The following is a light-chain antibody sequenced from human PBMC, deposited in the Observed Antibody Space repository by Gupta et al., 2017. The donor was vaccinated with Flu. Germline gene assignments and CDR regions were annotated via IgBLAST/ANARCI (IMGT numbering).Light chain of an antibody. CDR3: QVWDSSSDHRV. CDR2: DYS. V-gene: IGLV3-21*02. J-gene: IGLJ3*02. CDR1: NIGSKS. Sequence: YLPTQPPPIPMERGQTARIICGGNNIGSKSVHWYQQKPGQAPVLVVYDYSDRPSGIPERFSGSNSGNTATLTISRVEAGDEADYYCQVWDSSSDHRVFGGGTKLTVL.